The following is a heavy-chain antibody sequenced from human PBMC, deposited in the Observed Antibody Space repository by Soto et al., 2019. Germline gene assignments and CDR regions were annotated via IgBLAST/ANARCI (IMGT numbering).Heavy chain of an antibody. Sequence: PSETLSLTCAVSGGSIRSGGRSWSWIRQPPGKGLEWIGYIYHSGSTYYNPSLKSRVTISVDRSKNQFSLKLSSVTAADTAVYYCAAGGGLPRYYWGQGTLVTVSS. J-gene: IGHJ4*02. V-gene: IGHV4-30-2*01. CDR3: AAGGGLPRYY. CDR2: IYHSGST. D-gene: IGHD5-12*01. CDR1: GGSIRSGGRS.